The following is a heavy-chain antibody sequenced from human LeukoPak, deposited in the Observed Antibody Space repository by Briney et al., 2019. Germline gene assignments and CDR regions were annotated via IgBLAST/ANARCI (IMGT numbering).Heavy chain of an antibody. V-gene: IGHV1-69*05. CDR3: ARDPTFSYGSGSRGWFDP. J-gene: IGHJ5*02. D-gene: IGHD3-10*01. Sequence: ASVKVSCKASGGTFSSYAISWGRQAPGQGLEWMGGIIPIFGTANYAQKFQGRVTITTDESTSTAYMELSSLRSEDTAVYYCARDPTFSYGSGSRGWFDPWGQGTLVTVSS. CDR1: GGTFSSYA. CDR2: IIPIFGTA.